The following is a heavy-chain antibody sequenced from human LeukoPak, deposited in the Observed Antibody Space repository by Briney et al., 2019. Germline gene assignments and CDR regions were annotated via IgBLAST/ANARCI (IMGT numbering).Heavy chain of an antibody. D-gene: IGHD3-22*01. J-gene: IGHJ4*02. CDR3: ARLSYYDSSGYLFDY. V-gene: IGHV4-59*08. CDR1: GGSISSYY. CDR2: IYYSGST. Sequence: PSETLSLTCTVSGGSISSYYWSWIRQPPGKGLEWIGYIYYSGSTNYNPSLKSRVTISADTSKNQFSLKLSSVTAADTAVYYCARLSYYDSSGYLFDYWGQGTLVTVSS.